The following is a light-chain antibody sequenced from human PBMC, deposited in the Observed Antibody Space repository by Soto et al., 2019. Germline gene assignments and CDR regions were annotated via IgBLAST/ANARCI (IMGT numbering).Light chain of an antibody. CDR2: GAS. J-gene: IGKJ1*01. V-gene: IGKV3-20*01. CDR1: HSVSSS. Sequence: EVVMTQSPATLSVSPGERATLSCRASHSVSSSLAWYQQKPGQAPRLLIYGASNRATGIPDRFSGSGSGTDFTLTISRLEPEDFAVYYCQQYGSSGTFGQGTK. CDR3: QQYGSSGT.